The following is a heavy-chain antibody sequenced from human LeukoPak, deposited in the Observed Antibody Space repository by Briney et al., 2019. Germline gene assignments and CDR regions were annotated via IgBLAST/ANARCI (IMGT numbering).Heavy chain of an antibody. V-gene: IGHV3-33*01. J-gene: IGHJ4*02. D-gene: IGHD3-22*01. CDR1: GFTFSSYA. Sequence: GGSLRLSCAASGFTFSSYAIHWVRQAPGKGLEWVAVIWYDGSNKYYADSVKGRFTISRDNAKNLLYLQMDSLRVEDTAVYYCARDFFHSSESRPFDYWGQGTLVTVSS. CDR2: IWYDGSNK. CDR3: ARDFFHSSESRPFDY.